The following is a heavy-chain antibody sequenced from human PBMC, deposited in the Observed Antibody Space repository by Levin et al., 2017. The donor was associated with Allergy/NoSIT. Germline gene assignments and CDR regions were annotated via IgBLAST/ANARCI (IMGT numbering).Heavy chain of an antibody. Sequence: GESLKISCAASGFTFSSYWMSWVRQAPGKGLEWVANIKQDGSEKYYVDSVKGRFTISRDNAKNSLYLQMNSLRAEDTAVYYCARARLWFRELLRYYYYYMDVWGKGTTVTVSS. V-gene: IGHV3-7*03. D-gene: IGHD3-10*01. CDR2: IKQDGSEK. CDR3: ARARLWFRELLRYYYYYMDV. J-gene: IGHJ6*03. CDR1: GFTFSSYW.